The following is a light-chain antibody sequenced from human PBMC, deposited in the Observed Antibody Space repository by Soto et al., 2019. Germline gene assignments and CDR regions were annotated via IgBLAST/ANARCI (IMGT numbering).Light chain of an antibody. Sequence: EIVLTQSPGTVSSSPGERVTLSCRASQTIANNFLALYQHRPGQAPRVVVYGASSRATGIPDRFSGSGSGTEFTLTISRLEPEYFAVYYCQQYDSSYTFGQGTKLE. V-gene: IGKV3-20*01. J-gene: IGKJ2*01. CDR3: QQYDSSYT. CDR2: GAS. CDR1: QTIANNF.